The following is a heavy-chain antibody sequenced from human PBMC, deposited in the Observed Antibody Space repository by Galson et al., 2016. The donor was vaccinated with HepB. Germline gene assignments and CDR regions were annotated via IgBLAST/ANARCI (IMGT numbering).Heavy chain of an antibody. CDR2: ISGSGGST. J-gene: IGHJ4*02. V-gene: IGHV3-23*01. CDR3: AKDRWGAVAGMGVVNY. D-gene: IGHD6-19*01. CDR1: GFTFSSYA. Sequence: SLRLSCAASGFTFSSYAMSWVRQAPGKGLEWVSAISGSGGSTFYADSVRGRFIISRDNSKNTLYLQMNSLRAEDTALYYCAKDRWGAVAGMGVVNYWGQGTLVTVSS.